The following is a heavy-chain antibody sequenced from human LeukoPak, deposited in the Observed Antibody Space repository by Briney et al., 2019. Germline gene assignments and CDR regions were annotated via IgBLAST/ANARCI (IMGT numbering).Heavy chain of an antibody. CDR1: GYTFTSYD. V-gene: IGHV1-2*02. Sequence: ASVKVSCKASGYTFTSYDINWVRQATGQGLEWMGWINPNSGGTNYAQKFQGRVTMTRDTSISTAYMELSRLRSDDTAVYYCAREFGYSSGWSFDYWGQGTLVTVSS. CDR3: AREFGYSSGWSFDY. CDR2: INPNSGGT. J-gene: IGHJ4*02. D-gene: IGHD6-19*01.